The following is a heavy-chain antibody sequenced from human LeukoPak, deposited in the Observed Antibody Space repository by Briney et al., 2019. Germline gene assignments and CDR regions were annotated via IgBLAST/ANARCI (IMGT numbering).Heavy chain of an antibody. J-gene: IGHJ4*02. Sequence: SETLSLTCTVSGESISGFYWTWIRQPPGKGLEWIGYIYYSGSTNYNPSLKSRVTISVDTSKNQFSLKLSSVTAADTAVYYCARPNSSGYYRPFFDYWGQGTLVTVSS. CDR1: GESISGFY. CDR2: IYYSGST. CDR3: ARPNSSGYYRPFFDY. D-gene: IGHD3-22*01. V-gene: IGHV4-59*12.